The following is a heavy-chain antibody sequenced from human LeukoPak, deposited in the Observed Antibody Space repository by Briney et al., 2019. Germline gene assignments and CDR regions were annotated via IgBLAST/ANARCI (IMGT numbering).Heavy chain of an antibody. CDR3: ARFPVAGTDQYWYFDL. CDR1: GFTFSSYS. V-gene: IGHV3-48*04. J-gene: IGHJ2*01. Sequence: GGSLRLSCAASGFTFSSYSMNWVRQAPGKGLEWVSYISSSSTIYYADSVKGRLTISRDNAKNSLYLQMNSLRAEDTAVYYCARFPVAGTDQYWYFDLWGRGTLVTVSS. CDR2: ISSSSTI. D-gene: IGHD6-19*01.